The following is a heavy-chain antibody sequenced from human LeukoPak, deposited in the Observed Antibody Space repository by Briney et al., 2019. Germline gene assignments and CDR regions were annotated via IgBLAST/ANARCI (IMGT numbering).Heavy chain of an antibody. J-gene: IGHJ6*03. V-gene: IGHV4-39*07. Sequence: SETLSLTCTVSGGSISSSSYYWGWIRQPPGKGLEWIGSIYYSGSTYYHPSLKSRVTISVDTSKNQFSLKLSSVTAADTAVYYCARAVYYGSGSYYRYYMDVWGKGTTVTVSS. CDR3: ARAVYYGSGSYYRYYMDV. CDR2: IYYSGST. D-gene: IGHD3-10*01. CDR1: GGSISSSSYY.